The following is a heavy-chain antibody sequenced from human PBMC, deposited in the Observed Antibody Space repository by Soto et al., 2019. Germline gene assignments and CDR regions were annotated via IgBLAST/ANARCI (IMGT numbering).Heavy chain of an antibody. CDR1: GGSFSGYY. Sequence: PSETLSLTCAVYGGSFSGYYWSWIRQPPGKGLEWIGEINHSGSTNYNPSLKSRVTISVDTSKNQSSLKLSSATAADTAMYYCARQTGVFGHYFDYWGQGTLVTVSS. V-gene: IGHV4-34*01. J-gene: IGHJ4*02. CDR2: INHSGST. D-gene: IGHD3-16*01. CDR3: ARQTGVFGHYFDY.